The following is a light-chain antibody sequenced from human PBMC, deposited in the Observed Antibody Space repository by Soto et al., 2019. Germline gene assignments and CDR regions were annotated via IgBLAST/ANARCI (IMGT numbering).Light chain of an antibody. V-gene: IGKV3-11*01. Sequence: EMVLTQSPATLSLSPGESATLSCRARQNVGHNFAWYQQKSGQPPRLLIHTASSRATGIPARFSGYGSRTDFTLTISSLEPEDIAVYYCQERSRWPRATFGGGTKVEIK. CDR2: TAS. CDR3: QERSRWPRAT. J-gene: IGKJ4*01. CDR1: QNVGHN.